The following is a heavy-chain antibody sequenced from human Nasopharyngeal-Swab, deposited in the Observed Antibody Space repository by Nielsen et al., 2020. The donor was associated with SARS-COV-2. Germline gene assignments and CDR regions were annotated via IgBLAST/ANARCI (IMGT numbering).Heavy chain of an antibody. J-gene: IGHJ4*02. CDR1: DGSISSYY. V-gene: IGHV4-59*01. Sequence: SETLSLTCTVSDGSISSYYWSWIRQPPGKGLEWIGYIYYSGSTNYNPSLKSRVTISVDTSKNQFSLKLSSVTAADTAVYYCARFARELLSGSGSYHLDYWGQGTLVTVSS. CDR2: IYYSGST. CDR3: ARFARELLSGSGSYHLDY. D-gene: IGHD3-10*01.